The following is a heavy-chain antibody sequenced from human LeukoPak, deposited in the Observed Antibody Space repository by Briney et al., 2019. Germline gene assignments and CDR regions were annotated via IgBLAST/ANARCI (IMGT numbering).Heavy chain of an antibody. J-gene: IGHJ4*02. D-gene: IGHD5-12*01. V-gene: IGHV3-53*01. CDR3: AKNSGYDNTLFDY. CDR2: IYSGGST. Sequence: PGVSLRLSCAASGFTVSSNYMSWVRQAPGKGLEWVSVIYSGGSTYYADSVKGRFTISRDNSKNTLYLQMNSLRAEDTAVYYCAKNSGYDNTLFDYWGQGTLVTVSS. CDR1: GFTVSSNY.